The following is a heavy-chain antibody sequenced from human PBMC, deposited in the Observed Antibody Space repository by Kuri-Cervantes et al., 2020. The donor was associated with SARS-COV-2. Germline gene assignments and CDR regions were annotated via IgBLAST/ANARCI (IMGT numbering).Heavy chain of an antibody. CDR3: ARGRGIQWDAFDS. Sequence: AALKVFCSASGYTFTGYYMHWVLQAPGQGLEWMGWINPNSGGTNYAQKFQGRVTMTRDTSISTAYMELSTLRSDDTAVYYCARGRGIQWDAFDSWGQGTMVTVSS. V-gene: IGHV1-2*02. CDR1: GYTFTGYY. J-gene: IGHJ3*02. CDR2: INPNSGGT. D-gene: IGHD5-12*01.